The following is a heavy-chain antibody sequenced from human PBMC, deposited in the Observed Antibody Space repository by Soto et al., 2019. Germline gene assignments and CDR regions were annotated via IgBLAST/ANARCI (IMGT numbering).Heavy chain of an antibody. J-gene: IGHJ6*02. CDR3: ISNMDV. CDR2: VKTKTDGGAR. Sequence: GGSLRLSCAASGLTLSEAWMNWVRQAPGKGLEWVGRVKTKTDGGARDYAAPVKDRFTISRDDSKNTLYLQMNSLKSEDTALYYCISNMDVWGQGTTVTVSS. V-gene: IGHV3-15*07. CDR1: GLTLSEAW.